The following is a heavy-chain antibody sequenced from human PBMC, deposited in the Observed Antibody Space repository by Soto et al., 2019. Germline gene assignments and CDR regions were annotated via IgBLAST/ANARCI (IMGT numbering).Heavy chain of an antibody. J-gene: IGHJ4*02. Sequence: QVQLVESGGGVVQPGRSLRLSCAASGFTFSHYAMHWVRQAPGKGLEWVALMSYDGSNEYYADSVKGRFTISRDNSKNTLYLKMNSLRAEDTAVYYCAQDGSDNVDSWGQGTLVTVCS. CDR1: GFTFSHYA. CDR3: AQDGSDNVDS. V-gene: IGHV3-30*18. D-gene: IGHD1-26*01. CDR2: MSYDGSNE.